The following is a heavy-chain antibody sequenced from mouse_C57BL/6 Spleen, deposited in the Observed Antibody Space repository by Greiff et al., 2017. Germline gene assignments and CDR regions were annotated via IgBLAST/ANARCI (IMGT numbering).Heavy chain of an antibody. Sequence: EVQLVESGPELVKPGASVKMSCKASGYTFTDYNMHWVKQSHGKSLEWIGYINPNNGGTSYNQKFKGKATLTVNKSSSTAYMELRSLTSEDSAVYYCAPTLYYGSSYWYFDVWGTGTTVTVSS. D-gene: IGHD1-1*01. CDR3: APTLYYGSSYWYFDV. CDR2: INPNNGGT. J-gene: IGHJ1*03. CDR1: GYTFTDYN. V-gene: IGHV1-22*01.